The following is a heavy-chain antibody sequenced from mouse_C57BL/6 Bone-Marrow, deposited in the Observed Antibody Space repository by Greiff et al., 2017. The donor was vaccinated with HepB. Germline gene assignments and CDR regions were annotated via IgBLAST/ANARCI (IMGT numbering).Heavy chain of an antibody. V-gene: IGHV1-9*01. Sequence: VMLVESGAELMKPGASVKLSCKATGYTFTGYWIEWVKQRPGQGLEWIGEILPGSGSTNYNEKFKGKATFTADTSSNTAYMQLSSLPTEDSAIYDCSRRGNYTPYYFDYWGQGTTLTVSS. J-gene: IGHJ2*01. D-gene: IGHD2-1*01. CDR2: ILPGSGST. CDR3: SRRGNYTPYYFDY. CDR1: GYTFTGYW.